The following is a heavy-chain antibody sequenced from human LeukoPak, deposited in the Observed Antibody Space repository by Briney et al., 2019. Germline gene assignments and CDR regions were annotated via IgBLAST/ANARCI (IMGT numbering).Heavy chain of an antibody. CDR1: GYTFTSYD. CDR2: MNPNSGNT. V-gene: IGHV1-8*01. D-gene: IGHD6-19*01. J-gene: IGHJ6*02. CDR3: ARESYSSGWQISYYYYGMDV. Sequence: GASVKVSCKASGYTFTSYDINWVRQATGQGLEWMGWMNPNSGNTGYAQKFQGRVTMTRNTSISTAYMELSSLRSDDTAVYYCARESYSSGWQISYYYYGMDVWGQGTTVTVSS.